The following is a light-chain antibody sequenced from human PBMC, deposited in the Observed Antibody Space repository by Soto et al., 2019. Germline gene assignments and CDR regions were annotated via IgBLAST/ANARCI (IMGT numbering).Light chain of an antibody. J-gene: IGKJ5*01. Sequence: EIVLTQSPGTLSLSPGERATLSCRASQSVAGHLAWYQQKPGQAPRLLIHGSSIRATGIPVRFSGSGSGTEFTLTISSLQSEDLGVYYCQQYNNWPPSIIFGQGTRLEIK. CDR1: QSVAGH. CDR3: QQYNNWPPSII. V-gene: IGKV3-15*01. CDR2: GSS.